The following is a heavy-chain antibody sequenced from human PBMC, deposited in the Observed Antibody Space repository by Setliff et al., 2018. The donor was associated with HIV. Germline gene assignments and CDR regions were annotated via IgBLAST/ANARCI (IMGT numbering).Heavy chain of an antibody. CDR1: GYSFSSYW. V-gene: IGHV5-51*01. Sequence: PGESLKISCKGSGYSFSSYWIGWVRQMPGKGLEFMGLLYPADSNIRYSPSFQGQVTISVDKSTNTAFLQWTSLRASDTAMYYCTRLWHENWGGVDYWDQGTLVTVSS. D-gene: IGHD3-16*01. J-gene: IGHJ4*02. CDR2: LYPADSNI. CDR3: TRLWHENWGGVDY.